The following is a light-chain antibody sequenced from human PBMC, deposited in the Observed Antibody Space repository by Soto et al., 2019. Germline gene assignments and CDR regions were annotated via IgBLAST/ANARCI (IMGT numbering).Light chain of an antibody. CDR3: QQTSTTPPT. CDR1: QNIKNY. V-gene: IGKV1-39*01. CDR2: AAS. J-gene: IGKJ4*01. Sequence: DIQMTQSPSSLSASVVDRVIITCRASQNIKNYLNWYQQKPGKAPKVVIFAASNLQSGVPSTFSGSGSGTDFTLTISSLQPEDFATYYCQQTSTTPPTFGGGTKVEIK.